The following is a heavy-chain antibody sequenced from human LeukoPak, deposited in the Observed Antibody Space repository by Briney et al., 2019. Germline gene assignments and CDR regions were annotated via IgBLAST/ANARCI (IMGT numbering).Heavy chain of an antibody. V-gene: IGHV4-34*01. D-gene: IGHD3-9*01. CDR3: ARGALRYFDWLLPPVFDY. CDR2: INHSGST. Sequence: SETLSLTCAVYGGSFSGYYWSWIRQPPGKGLEWIGEINHSGSTNYNPSLKSRVTISVDTSKNQFSLKLSSVTAADTAVYYCARGALRYFDWLLPPVFDYWGQGTLVTVSS. CDR1: GGSFSGYY. J-gene: IGHJ4*02.